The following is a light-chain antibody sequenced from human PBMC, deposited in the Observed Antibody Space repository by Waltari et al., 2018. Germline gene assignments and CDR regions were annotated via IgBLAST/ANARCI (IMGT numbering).Light chain of an antibody. Sequence: EIVMTQSPATLSVSPGERATLSCRASQSVSINLAWYQQKPGLAPRLLIYGASTRATGIPARFSGTGSGTEFSLTISSLQSEDVAVYYCQQYDNWPPYTFGQGTNLEIK. J-gene: IGKJ2*01. V-gene: IGKV3-15*01. CDR1: QSVSIN. CDR2: GAS. CDR3: QQYDNWPPYT.